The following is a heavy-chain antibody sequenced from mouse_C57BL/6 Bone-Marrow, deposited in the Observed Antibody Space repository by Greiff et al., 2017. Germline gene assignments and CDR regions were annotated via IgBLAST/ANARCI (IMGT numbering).Heavy chain of an antibody. Sequence: VQLQQPGAELVMPGASVKLSCKASGYTFTSYWMHWVKQRPGQGLEWIGVIDPSDSYTNYNQKFKGKATLTVDKSSSTAYMQLSSLTSEDSAVYYSASGYYDYNEYFDDWGKGTTVTVSS. CDR3: ASGYYDYNEYFDD. V-gene: IGHV1-69*01. J-gene: IGHJ1*03. CDR2: IDPSDSYT. CDR1: GYTFTSYW. D-gene: IGHD2-4*01.